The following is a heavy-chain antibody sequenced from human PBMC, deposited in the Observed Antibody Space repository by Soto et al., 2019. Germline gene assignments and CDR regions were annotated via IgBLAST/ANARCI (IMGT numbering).Heavy chain of an antibody. D-gene: IGHD6-13*01. CDR3: ARTPRAAAGLYYFDY. V-gene: IGHV1-69*01. J-gene: IGHJ4*02. CDR2: IIPIFGTA. Sequence: QVQLVQSGAEVKKPGSSVKVSCKASGGTFSSYAISWVRQAPGQGLEWMGGIIPIFGTANYAQKFQGRVTITADESTSTAYMELSSLRSEDTAVYHCARTPRAAAGLYYFDYWGQGTLVTVSS. CDR1: GGTFSSYA.